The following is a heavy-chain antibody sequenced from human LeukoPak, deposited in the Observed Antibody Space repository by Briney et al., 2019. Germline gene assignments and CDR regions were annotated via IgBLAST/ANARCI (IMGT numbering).Heavy chain of an antibody. V-gene: IGHV3-30*04. CDR2: ILPDGSDE. CDR3: ARRSSTFGTGGYLDH. J-gene: IGHJ4*02. CDR1: GFTFSTYV. Sequence: GGSLRLSCAASGFTFSTYVMHWVRRAPGKGLEGVAAILPDGSDEYYADSVKGRFTISRDDSKNTLDLQMNSLRAEDTAVYYCARRSSTFGTGGYLDHWGQGTLVTVTS. D-gene: IGHD1-1*01.